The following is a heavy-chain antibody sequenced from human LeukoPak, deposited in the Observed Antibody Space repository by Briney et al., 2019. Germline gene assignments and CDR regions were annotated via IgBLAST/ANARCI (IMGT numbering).Heavy chain of an antibody. D-gene: IGHD6-19*01. V-gene: IGHV1-18*04. CDR3: ARGGQWLGRVDY. CDR1: GYTFTGYY. CDR2: ISAYNGNT. Sequence: ASVTVSCKASGYTFTGYYMHWVRQAPGQGLEWMGWISAYNGNTNYAQKLQGRVTMTTDTSTSTAYMELRSLRSDDTAVYYCARGGQWLGRVDYWGQGTLVTVSS. J-gene: IGHJ4*02.